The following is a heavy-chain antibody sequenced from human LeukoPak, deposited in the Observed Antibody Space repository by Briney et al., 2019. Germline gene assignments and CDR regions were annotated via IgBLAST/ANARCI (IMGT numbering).Heavy chain of an antibody. J-gene: IGHJ5*02. CDR2: IDPSDSYT. V-gene: IGHV5-10-1*01. Sequence: GESLKISCKGSGYSFTTYWINWVRQMPGKGLEWMGRIDPSDSYTNYSPSFQGHVTISADKSISTAYLQWSTLKASDTAMYYCSHSGTTAPHWFDPWGQGSLVTVSS. CDR3: SHSGTTAPHWFDP. D-gene: IGHD4-11*01. CDR1: GYSFTTYW.